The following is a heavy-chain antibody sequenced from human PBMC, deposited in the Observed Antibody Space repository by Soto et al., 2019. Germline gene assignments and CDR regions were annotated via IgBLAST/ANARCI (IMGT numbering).Heavy chain of an antibody. V-gene: IGHV1-69*13. Sequence: GASVKVSCKASGGTFSSYSISWVLQAPGQGLEWMGGIIPIFGTANYAQKFQGRVTITADESTSTAYMELSSLRSEDTAVYYCARDRLGYCSSTSCPGIPCGMDVWGQGTTVTVS. CDR3: ARDRLGYCSSTSCPGIPCGMDV. CDR2: IIPIFGTA. CDR1: GGTFSSYS. D-gene: IGHD2-2*01. J-gene: IGHJ6*02.